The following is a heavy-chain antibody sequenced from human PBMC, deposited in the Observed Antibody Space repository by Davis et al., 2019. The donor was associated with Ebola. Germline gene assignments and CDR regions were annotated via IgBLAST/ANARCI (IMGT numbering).Heavy chain of an antibody. CDR1: GYTFTGYY. CDR2: INPNSGGT. Sequence: ASVKVSCKASGYTFTGYYMHWVRQAPGQGLEWMGWINPNSGGTNYAQKFQGWVTMTRDTSISTAYMELSSLTSEDTAVYYCARGRKVAKMGSWFDPWGQGTLVTVSS. V-gene: IGHV1-2*04. J-gene: IGHJ5*02. CDR3: ARGRKVAKMGSWFDP. D-gene: IGHD5-12*01.